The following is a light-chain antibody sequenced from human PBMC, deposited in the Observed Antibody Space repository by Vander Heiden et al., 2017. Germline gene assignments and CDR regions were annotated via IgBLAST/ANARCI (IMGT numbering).Light chain of an antibody. V-gene: IGLV2-8*01. CDR3: SSYAGNNNKV. J-gene: IGLJ1*01. CDR1: SSDVGGYEY. CDR2: EVT. Sequence: QSALAQPPSASGSPGQSVAISCTGSSSDVGGYEYVSWSQQHPGKAPKLIIYEVTKRSSGVPDRFSGSKAGNTASLTVSGLQAEDEADYYCSSYAGNNNKVFGTGTKVTVL.